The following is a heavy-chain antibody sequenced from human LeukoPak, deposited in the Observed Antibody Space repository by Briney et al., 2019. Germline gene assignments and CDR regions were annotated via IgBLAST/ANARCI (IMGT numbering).Heavy chain of an antibody. CDR2: VNPNSGDT. CDR1: GYTFTGFY. CDR3: TRRTGGFSSSPYDY. Sequence: GASVKVSCKASGYTFTGFYIHWVRQAPGQGLEWMGWVNPNSGDTNYALKFQGRVTMTRDTSINTAYMGLSRLRSDDTAVFYCTRRTGGFSSSPYDYWGQGTLVTVSS. D-gene: IGHD6-13*01. V-gene: IGHV1-2*02. J-gene: IGHJ4*02.